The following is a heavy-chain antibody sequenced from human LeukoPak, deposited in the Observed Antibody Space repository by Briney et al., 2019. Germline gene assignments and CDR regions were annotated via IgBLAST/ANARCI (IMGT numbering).Heavy chain of an antibody. V-gene: IGHV3-74*01. CDR3: AKGYCSSTSCYKFDP. CDR2: INSDGSST. CDR1: GFTFSSYW. J-gene: IGHJ5*02. D-gene: IGHD2-2*02. Sequence: GGSLRLSCAASGFTFSSYWMHWVRQAPGKGLVWVSRINSDGSSTSYADSVKGRFTISRDNAKNTLYLQMNSLRAEDTALYYCAKGYCSSTSCYKFDPWGQGTLVTVSS.